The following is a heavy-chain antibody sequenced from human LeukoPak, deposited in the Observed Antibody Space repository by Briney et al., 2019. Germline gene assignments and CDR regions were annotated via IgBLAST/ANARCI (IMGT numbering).Heavy chain of an antibody. CDR1: GFTFSSCG. CDR3: ARVRPGSNYVDFDY. Sequence: PGGSLRLSCAASGFTFSSCGMHWVRQAPGKGLEWVAVISYDGSNKYCAGSVKGRFTISRDNSKSTLYLQMNSLRAEDTAVYYCARVRPGSNYVDFDYWGQGTLVTVSS. V-gene: IGHV3-33*05. D-gene: IGHD4-11*01. CDR2: ISYDGSNK. J-gene: IGHJ4*02.